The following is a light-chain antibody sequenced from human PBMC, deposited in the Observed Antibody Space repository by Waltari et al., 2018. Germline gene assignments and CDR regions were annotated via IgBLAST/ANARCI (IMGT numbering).Light chain of an antibody. Sequence: DIVMTQPPDSLAVSLGEGAPSTCKPSQSVLYSSNNKNYLAWYQQKPGQPPKLLIYWASTRESGVPDRFSGSGSGTDFTLTISSLQAEDVAVYYCQQYYSTPFTFGPGTKVDIK. CDR3: QQYYSTPFT. CDR1: QSVLYSSNNKNY. CDR2: WAS. V-gene: IGKV4-1*01. J-gene: IGKJ3*01.